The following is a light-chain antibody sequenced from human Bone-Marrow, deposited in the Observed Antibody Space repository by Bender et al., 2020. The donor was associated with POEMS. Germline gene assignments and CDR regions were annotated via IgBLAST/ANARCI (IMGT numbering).Light chain of an antibody. CDR1: SSDIGDYNY. Sequence: QSALTQPASVSGSPGQSITISCTGTSSDIGDYNYVSWYQQHPAKAPKLMIYDVTSRPSGVSNRFSGFKSGNTASLTISGLQAEDEADYYCCSYAGSSTVVFGGGTKLTVL. CDR3: CSYAGSSTVV. CDR2: DVT. J-gene: IGLJ2*01. V-gene: IGLV2-14*03.